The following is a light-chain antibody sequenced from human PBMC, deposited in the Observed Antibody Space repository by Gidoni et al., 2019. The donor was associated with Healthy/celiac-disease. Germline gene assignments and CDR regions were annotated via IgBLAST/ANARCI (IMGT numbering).Light chain of an antibody. CDR2: GGS. CDR3: QQYNNWPLT. V-gene: IGKV3-15*01. J-gene: IGKJ4*01. CDR1: QSVSSN. Sequence: EIVMTQSPATLSVSPGERATVSCRASQSVSSNFAWYQQKPGQAPRLLIYGGSTRATGIPARFSGSGSGTEFTLTISSLQSEDFAVYYWQQYNNWPLTFGGGTKVEIK.